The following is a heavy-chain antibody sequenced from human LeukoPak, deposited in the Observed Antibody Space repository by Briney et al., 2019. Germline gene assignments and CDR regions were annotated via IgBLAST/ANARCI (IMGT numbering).Heavy chain of an antibody. CDR3: ARVLGFGAPDY. J-gene: IGHJ4*02. V-gene: IGHV4-39*01. CDR1: GGSIRSSSYY. D-gene: IGHD3-10*01. CDR2: IYHGGST. Sequence: PSETLSLTCNVSGGSIRSSSYYWGWIRQPPGKGLEWIGTIYHGGSTYYNPSLKSRVNISVDTSKNQFSLNLSSVTAADTAVYFCARVLGFGAPDYWGQGTLVTVSS.